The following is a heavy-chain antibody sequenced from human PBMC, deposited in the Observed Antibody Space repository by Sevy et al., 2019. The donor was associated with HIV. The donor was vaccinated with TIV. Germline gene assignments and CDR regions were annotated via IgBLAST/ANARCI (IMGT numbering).Heavy chain of an antibody. CDR1: GGSFSTSYY. V-gene: IGHV4-39*02. Sequence: SETLSLTCTVSGGSFSTSYYWGWVRQPPGKGPEWTGCIHYSGSTYYNPSLKSRVSISVDTSKNSFSLKLSSVTAADTAMYYCANMGRGYYFYFELWGQGTLVTVSS. D-gene: IGHD3-3*01. CDR3: ANMGRGYYFYFEL. J-gene: IGHJ4*02. CDR2: IHYSGST.